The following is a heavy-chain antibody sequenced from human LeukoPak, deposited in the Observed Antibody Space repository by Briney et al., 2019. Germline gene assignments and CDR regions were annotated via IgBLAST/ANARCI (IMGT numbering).Heavy chain of an antibody. CDR3: AKDGYNWIAFDD. V-gene: IGHV3-23*01. J-gene: IGHJ4*02. D-gene: IGHD1-20*01. CDR1: GFTLSTYA. Sequence: GGSLRLSCEASGFTLSTYAMHWVRQAPGKGLEWVAYISGTGFTTYYADSVKGRFTISSDSSKNTLFLQMNSLRAEDTAIYYCAKDGYNWIAFDDWGQGTLVTVSS. CDR2: ISGTGFTT.